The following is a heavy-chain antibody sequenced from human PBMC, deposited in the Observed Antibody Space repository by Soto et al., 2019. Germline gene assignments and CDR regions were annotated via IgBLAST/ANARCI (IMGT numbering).Heavy chain of an antibody. CDR2: ISSNGGST. CDR1: GFTFSIYA. Sequence: EVQLAESGGDLVQPGGSLRLSCAASGFTFSIYAMQWVRQAPGKGLEYISFISSNGGSTFYANSVKGRFTISRDNSKNTLYLQMDSLRPEDMGVYFCARGIPVAGLDFWGQGTLVTVSS. D-gene: IGHD6-19*01. CDR3: ARGIPVAGLDF. V-gene: IGHV3-64*01. J-gene: IGHJ4*02.